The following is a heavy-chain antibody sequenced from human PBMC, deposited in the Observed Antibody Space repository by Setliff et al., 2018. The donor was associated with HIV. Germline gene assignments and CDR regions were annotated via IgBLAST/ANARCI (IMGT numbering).Heavy chain of an antibody. D-gene: IGHD1-26*01. Sequence: PSETLSLTCTVSGGSISSYYWSWIRQPPGKGLEWIGYIYYSGSTNYKPSLKSRVTISVDMSKNQVSLKVSSVTAADTAVYYCARGHGVYSGSYLAVYFDYWGQGTLVTVSS. CDR2: IYYSGST. V-gene: IGHV4-59*12. CDR1: GGSISSYY. J-gene: IGHJ4*02. CDR3: ARGHGVYSGSYLAVYFDY.